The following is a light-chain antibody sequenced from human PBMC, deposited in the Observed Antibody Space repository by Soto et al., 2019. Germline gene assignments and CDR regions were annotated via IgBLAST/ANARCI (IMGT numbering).Light chain of an antibody. J-gene: IGKJ4*02. V-gene: IGKV3-20*01. CDR3: LQYGSAAST. CDR1: QSVTSSY. Sequence: EIVLTQSPGTLSLSPGERATLSCRASQSVTSSYLAWYHQKPGQAPRLLIYDASNRATGIPDRFSGSGCGTDFALTSSGLEAEDFSVYCSLQYGSAASTFGEGTKV. CDR2: DAS.